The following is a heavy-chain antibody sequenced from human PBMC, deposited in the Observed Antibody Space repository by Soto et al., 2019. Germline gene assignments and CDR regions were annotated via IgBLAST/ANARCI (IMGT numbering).Heavy chain of an antibody. CDR2: INHSGST. Sequence: LSLTCAVYGGSFSGYYWSWIRQPPGKGLEWIGEINHSGSTNYNPSLKSRVTISVDTSKNQFSLKLSSVTAADTAVYYCAREVSIYILTGLLNWFDPWGQGTLVTVSS. CDR3: AREVSIYILTGLLNWFDP. J-gene: IGHJ5*02. V-gene: IGHV4-34*01. CDR1: GGSFSGYY. D-gene: IGHD3-9*01.